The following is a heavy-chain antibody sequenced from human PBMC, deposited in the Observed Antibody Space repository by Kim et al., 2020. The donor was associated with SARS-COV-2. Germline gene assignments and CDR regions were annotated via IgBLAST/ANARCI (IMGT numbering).Heavy chain of an antibody. Sequence: GGSLRLSCAASGFTFSSYAMHWVRQAPGKGLEWVAVISYDGSNKYYADSVKGRFTISRDNSKNTLYLQMNSLRAEDTAVYYCASSDGYNSPPHFDYRGQG. V-gene: IGHV3-30-3*01. CDR1: GFTFSSYA. J-gene: IGHJ4*02. CDR2: ISYDGSNK. D-gene: IGHD5-12*01. CDR3: ASSDGYNSPPHFDY.